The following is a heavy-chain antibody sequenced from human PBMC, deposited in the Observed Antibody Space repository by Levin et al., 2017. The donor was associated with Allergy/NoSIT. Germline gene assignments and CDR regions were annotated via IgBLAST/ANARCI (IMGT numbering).Heavy chain of an antibody. CDR3: ARVKDGGDSLDYFDY. Sequence: SPTLSLPCAVSGGSISSGGYSWSWIRQPPGKGLEWIGYIYHSGSTYYNPSLKSRVTISIDRSKNQFSLKLSSVTAADTAVYYCARVKDGGDSLDYFDYWGQGTLVTVSS. D-gene: IGHD2-21*02. J-gene: IGHJ4*02. V-gene: IGHV4-30-2*01. CDR2: IYHSGST. CDR1: GGSISSGGYS.